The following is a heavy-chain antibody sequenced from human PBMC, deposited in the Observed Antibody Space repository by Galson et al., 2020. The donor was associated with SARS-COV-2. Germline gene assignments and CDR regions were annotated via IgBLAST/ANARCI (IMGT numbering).Heavy chain of an antibody. J-gene: IGHJ4*02. CDR1: GYTFSTYG. V-gene: IGHV5-10-1*01. D-gene: IGHD3-10*01. CDR3: ARRGPWELVSGLDY. Sequence: HVESLKISCQASGYTFSTYGISWVRQMPGKGLEWVGRIDPSDSYTKYSPSFQGHVTISADKSFNTAYLQWRSLKASDTAMYYCARRGPWELVSGLDYWGQGTLVTVSS. CDR2: IDPSDSYT.